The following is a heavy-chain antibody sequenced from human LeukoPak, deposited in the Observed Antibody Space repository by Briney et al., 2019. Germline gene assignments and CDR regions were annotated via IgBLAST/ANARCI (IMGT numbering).Heavy chain of an antibody. CDR3: AREYLRYLDY. Sequence: GGSLRLSCSASGFIFNIYWMTWVRQAPGKGLEWVANIKQDGSEKYYVDSVKGRFTISRDNAKNSLYLQMNSLRAEDTAVYYCAREYLRYLDYWGQGTLVTVSS. V-gene: IGHV3-7*01. J-gene: IGHJ4*02. CDR1: GFIFNIYW. D-gene: IGHD3-9*01. CDR2: IKQDGSEK.